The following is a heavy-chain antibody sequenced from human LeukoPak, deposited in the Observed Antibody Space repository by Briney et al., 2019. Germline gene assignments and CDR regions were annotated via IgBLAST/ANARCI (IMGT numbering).Heavy chain of an antibody. Sequence: SETLSLTCAVSGGSFSGYYWSWICQPPGKGLEWIGEINHSGSTNYNPSLKSRVTISVDTSKNQFSLKLSSVTAADTAVYYCARFVYDFNYFDYWGQGTLVTVSS. CDR3: ARFVYDFNYFDY. J-gene: IGHJ4*02. V-gene: IGHV4-34*01. CDR2: INHSGST. CDR1: GGSFSGYY. D-gene: IGHD5/OR15-5a*01.